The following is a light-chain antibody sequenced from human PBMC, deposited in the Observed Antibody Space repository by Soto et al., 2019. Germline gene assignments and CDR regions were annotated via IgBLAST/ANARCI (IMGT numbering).Light chain of an antibody. J-gene: IGLJ1*01. CDR2: DVS. V-gene: IGLV2-14*03. CDR1: SSDVGSGNF. CDR3: ASYTPGVSYV. Sequence: QSALTQPASVSGSPGQSITISCTGTSSDVGSGNFVSWYQQHPGKAPQLLIYDVSSRPSGVSDRFSASKSDNTASLTISGLQAEDEAEYHCASYTPGVSYVFGTGTKLTVL.